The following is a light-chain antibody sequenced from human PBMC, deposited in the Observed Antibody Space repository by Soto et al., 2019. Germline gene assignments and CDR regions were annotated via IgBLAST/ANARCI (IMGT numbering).Light chain of an antibody. CDR2: AAS. V-gene: IGKV1-9*01. J-gene: IGKJ3*01. Sequence: DIQLTQSPSFLSASVGDRVTITCRASQDVSRYLACYQKKPGKAPNLLIYAASTLRSGVPSRFSGSGSETEFTLTISSLQPEDFATYYCQQLNSYVFAFGPGTKVDI. CDR1: QDVSRY. CDR3: QQLNSYVFA.